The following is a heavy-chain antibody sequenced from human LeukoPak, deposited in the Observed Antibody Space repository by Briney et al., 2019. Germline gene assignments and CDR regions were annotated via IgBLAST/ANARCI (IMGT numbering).Heavy chain of an antibody. J-gene: IGHJ4*02. D-gene: IGHD2-15*01. CDR2: INHSGST. CDR3: ARGRVVVAAYYFDY. CDR1: GGSFGGYY. Sequence: SETLSLTCAVYGGSFGGYYWSWIRQPPGKGLEWIGEINHSGSTNYNPSLKSRVTISVDTSKNQFSLKLSSVTAADTAVYYCARGRVVVAAYYFDYWGQGTLVTVSS. V-gene: IGHV4-34*01.